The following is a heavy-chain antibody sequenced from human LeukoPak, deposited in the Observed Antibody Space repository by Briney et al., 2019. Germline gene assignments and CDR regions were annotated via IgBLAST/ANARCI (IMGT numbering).Heavy chain of an antibody. Sequence: ASVKVSCKTSGYSFTYYNVNWVRQAPGQGLEWMGLIRAYSGHTEHAQNLQGRLTLATDASTSTAYMELRSLTSDDTAVYFCARGGSRSRREDEAFDIWGQGTMVTVSS. CDR3: ARGGSRSRREDEAFDI. V-gene: IGHV1-18*01. CDR1: GYSFTYYN. CDR2: IRAYSGHT. D-gene: IGHD1-1*01. J-gene: IGHJ3*02.